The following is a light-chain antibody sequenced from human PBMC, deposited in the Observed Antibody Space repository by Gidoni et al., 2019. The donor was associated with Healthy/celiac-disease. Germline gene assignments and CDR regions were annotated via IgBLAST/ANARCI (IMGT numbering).Light chain of an antibody. Sequence: DIQMTPSPSTLSASVGDRVTITCRASQSISSWLAWYQQKPGKAPNLLIFKASSLQSGVPSRFSGSGSGTEFTLTSSSLQPDDCATYYCQHYSSFPYTCGQGTKLEIK. J-gene: IGKJ2*01. CDR3: QHYSSFPYT. CDR1: QSISSW. CDR2: KAS. V-gene: IGKV1-5*03.